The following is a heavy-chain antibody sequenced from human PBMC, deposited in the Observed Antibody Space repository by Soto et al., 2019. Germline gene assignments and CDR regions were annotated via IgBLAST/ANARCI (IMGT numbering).Heavy chain of an antibody. CDR2: INPHGGST. D-gene: IGHD3-3*01. V-gene: IGHV1-46*01. CDR1: GDTFTGYY. Sequence: ASVKVSCKTPGDTFTGYYLNWVRQAPGQGLEWMGVINPHGGSTKYAQKFQGRVTMTRDTSRSTVYMELRSLRSDDTAIDYCARSSGGNFGIIIEGSNWFDPWGQGTLVTVSS. J-gene: IGHJ5*02. CDR3: ARSSGGNFGIIIEGSNWFDP.